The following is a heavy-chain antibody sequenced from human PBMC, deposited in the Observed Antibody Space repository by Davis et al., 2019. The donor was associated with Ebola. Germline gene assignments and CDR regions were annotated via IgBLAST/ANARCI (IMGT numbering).Heavy chain of an antibody. CDR3: AGLTLKDV. J-gene: IGHJ6*02. CDR1: GGSFSGYY. D-gene: IGHD1-14*01. CDR2: INHSGST. Sequence: MPSETLSLTCAVYGGSFSGYYWSWIRQPPGKGLEWIGEINHSGSTNYNPSLKSRVTISVDTSKNQFSLKLSSVTAADTAVYYCAGLTLKDVWGQGTTVTVSS. V-gene: IGHV4-34*01.